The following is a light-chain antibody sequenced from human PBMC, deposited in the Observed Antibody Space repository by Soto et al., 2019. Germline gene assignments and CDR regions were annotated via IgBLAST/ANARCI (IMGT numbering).Light chain of an antibody. J-gene: IGKJ1*01. CDR1: QSVGAN. Sequence: EIVMTQSPATLSVSPGERVTLSCRASQSVGANLAWYQQKPGQAPRLLIYGASSRAPDIPARFSASGSGTEFTLTISGLQSEDFAVYYCQQYGTSPRTFGQGTKVDIK. V-gene: IGKV3D-15*01. CDR2: GAS. CDR3: QQYGTSPRT.